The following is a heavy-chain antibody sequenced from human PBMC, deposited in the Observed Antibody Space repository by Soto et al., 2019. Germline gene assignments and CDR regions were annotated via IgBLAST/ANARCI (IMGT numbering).Heavy chain of an antibody. J-gene: IGHJ6*02. Sequence: QVQLVQSGAVVKKPGSSVKVSCKASGGTLSNYAFTWVRQAPGQGLEWMGGISTIFNTANCAQKFQGRVTIAAEESTSTAYMEVNRLRSEDTAVSYCARVRPTDYMGNCINGMDVWGPGTTVTVSS. V-gene: IGHV1-69*01. CDR1: GGTLSNYA. CDR2: ISTIFNTA. D-gene: IGHD4-4*01. CDR3: ARVRPTDYMGNCINGMDV.